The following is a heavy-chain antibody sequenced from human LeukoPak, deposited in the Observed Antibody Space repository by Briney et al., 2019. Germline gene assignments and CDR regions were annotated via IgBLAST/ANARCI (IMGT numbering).Heavy chain of an antibody. CDR2: IYHSGSI. CDR3: ARDENGYVWGSFRA. V-gene: IGHV4-38-2*02. CDR1: GYSIRSGYY. D-gene: IGHD3-16*02. J-gene: IGHJ5*02. Sequence: SETLSLTCTVSGYSIRSGYYWGWIRQPPGKGLEWIGSIYHSGSIYHNPSLRSRVTISVDTSKNQFSLKLSSVTAADTAVYYCARDENGYVWGSFRAWGQGTLVTVSS.